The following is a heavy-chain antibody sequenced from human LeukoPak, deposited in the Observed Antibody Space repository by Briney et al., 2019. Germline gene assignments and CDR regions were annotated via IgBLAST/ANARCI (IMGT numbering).Heavy chain of an antibody. V-gene: IGHV4-34*01. CDR2: INHSGST. CDR1: GGSFSGYY. CDR3: AFGEQLPECSSTSCEYFDY. D-gene: IGHD2-2*01. Sequence: PSETLSLTCAVYGGSFSGYYWSWIRQPPGKGLEWIGEINHSGSTNYNPSLKSRVTISVGTSKNQFSLKLSSVTAADTAVHYCAFGEQLPECSSTSCEYFDYWGQGTLVTVSS. J-gene: IGHJ4*02.